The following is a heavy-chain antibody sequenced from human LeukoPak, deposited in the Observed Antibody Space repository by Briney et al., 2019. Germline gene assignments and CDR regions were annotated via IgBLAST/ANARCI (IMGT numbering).Heavy chain of an antibody. J-gene: IGHJ6*02. V-gene: IGHV3-23*01. Sequence: PGGSLRLSCAASGFTFSSYAMSWVRQAPGKGLEWVSAISGSGGSTYYADSVKGRFTISRDNSKNTLYLQMNSLRAEDSAVYYCAKVVTELGYCSGGSCRQEYYYYGMDVWGQGTTVTVSS. CDR1: GFTFSSYA. D-gene: IGHD2-15*01. CDR3: AKVVTELGYCSGGSCRQEYYYYGMDV. CDR2: ISGSGGST.